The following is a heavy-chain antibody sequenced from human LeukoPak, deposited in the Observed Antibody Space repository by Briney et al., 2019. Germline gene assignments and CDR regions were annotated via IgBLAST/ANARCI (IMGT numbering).Heavy chain of an antibody. CDR3: ARSGRLRY. V-gene: IGHV3-7*01. D-gene: IGHD1-26*01. CDR1: GFTFSSYW. CDR2: IKQDGSEK. Sequence: GGALRLSCAASGFTFSSYWMSWGRQAPGKGGEWGANIKQDGSEKYYVESVQGRFTISTDNAKNSLYLQMNSLRAEDTAVYYCARSGRLRYWGQGPLVTVSS. J-gene: IGHJ1*01.